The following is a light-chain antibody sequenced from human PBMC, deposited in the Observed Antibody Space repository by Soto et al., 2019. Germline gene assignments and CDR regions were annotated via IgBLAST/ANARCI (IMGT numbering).Light chain of an antibody. Sequence: EIVLTQSPATLSLSPGERATLSCRASQSVSSYLAWYQQKPGQAPRLLIYDASNSATGIPARFSGIGSGTDFTLTISSLEPDDFAVYYCQQRSDWPSTFGGGTKVQIK. J-gene: IGKJ4*01. CDR2: DAS. CDR3: QQRSDWPST. CDR1: QSVSSY. V-gene: IGKV3-11*01.